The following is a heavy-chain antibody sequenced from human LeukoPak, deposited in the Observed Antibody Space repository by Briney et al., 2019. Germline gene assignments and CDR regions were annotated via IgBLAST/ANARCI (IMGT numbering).Heavy chain of an antibody. CDR3: ARRSSPRAVAGTGFDY. V-gene: IGHV5-51*01. CDR1: GYSFTSYW. D-gene: IGHD6-19*01. CDR2: IYPGDSDT. J-gene: IGHJ4*02. Sequence: GESLKISCKGSGYSFTSYWIGWVRQMPGKGLEWMGIIYPGDSDTRYSPSFQGQVTISADKSISTAYLQWSSLKASDTAMYYCARRSSPRAVAGTGFDYRGQGTLVTVSS.